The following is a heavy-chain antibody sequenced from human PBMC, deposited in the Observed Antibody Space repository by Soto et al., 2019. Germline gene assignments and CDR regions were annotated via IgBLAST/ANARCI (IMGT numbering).Heavy chain of an antibody. Sequence: GESLKISCKGSGYSFTSYWINWVRQMPGKGLEWMGIIYPGDSDTRYSPSFQGQVTISADKSIDTAYLQWRSLKASDTAVYYCAIHHGSPSSYFGLDVWGQGTTVTVS. V-gene: IGHV5-51*01. CDR3: AIHHGSPSSYFGLDV. CDR1: GYSFTSYW. D-gene: IGHD1-26*01. J-gene: IGHJ6*02. CDR2: IYPGDSDT.